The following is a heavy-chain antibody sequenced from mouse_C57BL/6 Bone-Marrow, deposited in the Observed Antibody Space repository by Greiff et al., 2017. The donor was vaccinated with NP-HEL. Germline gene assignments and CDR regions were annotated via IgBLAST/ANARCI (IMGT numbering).Heavy chain of an antibody. CDR3: AGLRRDCYAMDY. J-gene: IGHJ4*01. V-gene: IGHV1-81*01. D-gene: IGHD2-12*01. CDR1: GYTFTSYG. Sequence: VQLQQSGAELARPGASVKLSCKASGYTFTSYGIRWVKQRTGQGLEWIGKIYPRSGNTYYNEKFKGKATLTAAKSSSTAYMGLRSLTSEDSAVYCCAGLRRDCYAMDYWGQGTSVTVSS. CDR2: IYPRSGNT.